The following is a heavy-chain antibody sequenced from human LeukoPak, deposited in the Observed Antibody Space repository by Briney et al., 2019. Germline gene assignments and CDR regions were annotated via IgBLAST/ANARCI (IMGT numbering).Heavy chain of an antibody. CDR3: AKSRVIVGATGGFDY. J-gene: IGHJ4*02. D-gene: IGHD1-26*01. Sequence: GGSLRLSCAASGFTFSSYAMSWVRQAPGKGLEWVSAISGSGGSTYYADSVKGRFTISRDNSKNTLYLQMNSLRAEDTAVYYCAKSRVIVGATGGFDYWGQGTLVTVSS. V-gene: IGHV3-23*01. CDR2: ISGSGGST. CDR1: GFTFSSYA.